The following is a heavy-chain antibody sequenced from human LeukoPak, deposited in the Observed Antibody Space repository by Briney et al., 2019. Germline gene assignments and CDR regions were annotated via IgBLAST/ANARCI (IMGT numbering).Heavy chain of an antibody. CDR3: ATTWHVFDAFDV. Sequence: SETLSLTCTVSGGSISSYYWSWIRQPPGKGLEWIGYIYYSGSTNYNPSLKSRVTISVDTSKNQFSLKLSSVTAADTAVYYCATTWHVFDAFDVWGQGTMVTVSS. J-gene: IGHJ3*01. CDR2: IYYSGST. CDR1: GGSISSYY. V-gene: IGHV4-59*08. D-gene: IGHD2/OR15-2a*01.